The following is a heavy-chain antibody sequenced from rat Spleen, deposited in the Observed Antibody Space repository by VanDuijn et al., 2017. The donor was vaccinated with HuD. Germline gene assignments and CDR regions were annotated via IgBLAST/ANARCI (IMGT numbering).Heavy chain of an antibody. CDR1: GFTFSKFD. CDR3: ARSVFDY. Sequence: EVQLVESGGGLVQPGRSLKLSCAASGFTFSKFDMAWVRQAPTKGLEWVASISPSGGNTYYRDSMKGRFTVSRDDVKNTLYLQMDSLRSEDTATYYCARSVFDYWGQGVMVTVSS. V-gene: IGHV5S13*01. J-gene: IGHJ2*01. CDR2: ISPSGGNT.